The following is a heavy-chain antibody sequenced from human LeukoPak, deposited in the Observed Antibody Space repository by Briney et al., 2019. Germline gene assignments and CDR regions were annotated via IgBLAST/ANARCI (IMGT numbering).Heavy chain of an antibody. CDR1: GFTFSSAW. CDR3: AKDYSSNWYNWFDP. J-gene: IGHJ5*02. CDR2: ISTSVGST. D-gene: IGHD6-13*01. Sequence: GGSLRLSCAASGFTFSSAWMSWVRQAPGKGLEWVSAISTSVGSTYYADSVKGRFTISRDNSKNTLYLQMNSPRAEDTAVYYCAKDYSSNWYNWFDPWGQGTLVTVSS. V-gene: IGHV3-23*01.